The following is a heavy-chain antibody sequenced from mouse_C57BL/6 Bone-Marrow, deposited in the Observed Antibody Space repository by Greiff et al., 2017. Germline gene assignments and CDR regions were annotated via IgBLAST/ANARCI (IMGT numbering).Heavy chain of an antibody. J-gene: IGHJ4*01. CDR2: ISNLAYSI. CDR3: ARHRYGSSYNAMDY. V-gene: IGHV5-15*01. Sequence: EVKLMESGGGLVQPGGSLKLSCAASGFTFSDYGMAWVRQAPRKGPEWVAFISNLAYSIYYADTVTGRFTISRENAKNTLYLDMSSLRSEDTAMYYCARHRYGSSYNAMDYWGQGTSVTVSS. D-gene: IGHD1-1*01. CDR1: GFTFSDYG.